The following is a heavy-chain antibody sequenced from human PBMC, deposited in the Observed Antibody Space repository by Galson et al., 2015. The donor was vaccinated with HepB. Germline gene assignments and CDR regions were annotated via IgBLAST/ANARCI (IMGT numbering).Heavy chain of an antibody. J-gene: IGHJ4*02. CDR3: ARGGGRTTPLDY. CDR2: ISSSSSYI. Sequence: SLRLSCAASGFTFSSYSMNWVRQAPGKGLEWVSSISSSSSYIYYADSVKGRFTISRDNAKNSLYLQMNSLRAEDTAVYYCARGGGRTTPLDYWGQGTLVTVSS. D-gene: IGHD1-1*01. V-gene: IGHV3-21*01. CDR1: GFTFSSYS.